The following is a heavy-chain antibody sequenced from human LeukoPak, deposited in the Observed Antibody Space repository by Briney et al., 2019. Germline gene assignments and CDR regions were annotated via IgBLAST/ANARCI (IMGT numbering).Heavy chain of an antibody. Sequence: ASVKVSCKASGGTFSSYAISWARQAPGQGLEWMGGIIPIFGTANYAQKFQGRVTITADESTSTAYMELSSLRSEDTAVYYCATVPFDSSRRQYYFDYWGQGTLVTVSS. D-gene: IGHD3-22*01. CDR1: GGTFSSYA. CDR2: IIPIFGTA. CDR3: ATVPFDSSRRQYYFDY. J-gene: IGHJ4*02. V-gene: IGHV1-69*13.